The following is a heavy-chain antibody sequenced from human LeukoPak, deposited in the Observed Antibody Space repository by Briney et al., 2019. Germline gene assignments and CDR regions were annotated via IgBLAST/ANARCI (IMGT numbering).Heavy chain of an antibody. D-gene: IGHD3-22*01. CDR2: IYYSGST. J-gene: IGHJ4*02. CDR3: ARHVRGYQVIDY. CDR1: GFTFSDYY. V-gene: IGHV4-59*08. Sequence: PGGSLRLSCAASGFTFSDYYMSWIRQPPGKGLEWIGYIYYSGSTNYNPSLKSRVAISLDTSNQFSLKLSSVTAADTAVYYCARHVRGYQVIDYWGQGTLITVSS.